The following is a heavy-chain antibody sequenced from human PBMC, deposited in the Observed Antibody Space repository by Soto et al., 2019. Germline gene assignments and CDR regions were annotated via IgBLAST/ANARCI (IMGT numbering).Heavy chain of an antibody. CDR3: ARDLVNL. D-gene: IGHD1-26*01. Sequence: LRLSCAASGFTFSSYWMSWVRQAPGKGLEWVATTEQDGSEKHYVDSVKGRFTISRDNAKNSLYLQMNSLRAEDTAVYYCARDLVNLWGRGTLVTVSS. V-gene: IGHV3-7*01. J-gene: IGHJ2*01. CDR2: TEQDGSEK. CDR1: GFTFSSYW.